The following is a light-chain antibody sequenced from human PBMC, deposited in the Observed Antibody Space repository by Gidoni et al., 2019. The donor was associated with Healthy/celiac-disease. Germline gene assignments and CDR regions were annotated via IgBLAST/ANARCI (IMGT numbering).Light chain of an antibody. CDR1: SIDVGGDNS. CDR2: EVS. CDR3: SSYAGRNISGGV. Sequence: SALTQPPSASASPAQSVTFSCTGTSIDVGGDNSVSWYQQHPGKAPKLMIYEVSQRPSGVPDRFSGSKSGNTASLTVSGLQAEDEDDYYCSSYAGRNISGGVFGGGTKLTVL. J-gene: IGLJ2*01. V-gene: IGLV2-8*01.